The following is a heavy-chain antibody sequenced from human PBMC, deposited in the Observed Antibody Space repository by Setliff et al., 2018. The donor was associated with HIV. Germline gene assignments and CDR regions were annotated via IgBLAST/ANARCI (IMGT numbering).Heavy chain of an antibody. CDR2: IKSKTDGGTT. CDR3: TTELAYYYYDSSGYYAMDV. D-gene: IGHD3-22*01. J-gene: IGHJ6*04. CDR1: GFTFSNAW. Sequence: PGGSLRLSCAASGFTFSNAWMSWVRQAPGKGLEWVGRIKSKTDGGTTDYAAPVKGRFTISRDDSKNTLCLQMNSLKTEDTAVYYCTTELAYYYYDSSGYYAMDVWGKGTTVTVSS. V-gene: IGHV3-15*01.